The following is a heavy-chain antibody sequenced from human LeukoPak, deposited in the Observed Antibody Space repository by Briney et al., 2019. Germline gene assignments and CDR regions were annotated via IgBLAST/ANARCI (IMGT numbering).Heavy chain of an antibody. CDR2: ISGSSSYI. Sequence: SGGSLRLSCAASGFSFSTYTMNWVRQAPGKGLEWVSSISGSSSYIYYADSVKGRFTISRDNAKNSLYLQMNSLRAEDTAVYYCAREDRVVTAIGYYWYFDLWGRGTLVTVSS. D-gene: IGHD2-21*02. J-gene: IGHJ2*01. CDR3: AREDRVVTAIGYYWYFDL. V-gene: IGHV3-21*01. CDR1: GFSFSTYT.